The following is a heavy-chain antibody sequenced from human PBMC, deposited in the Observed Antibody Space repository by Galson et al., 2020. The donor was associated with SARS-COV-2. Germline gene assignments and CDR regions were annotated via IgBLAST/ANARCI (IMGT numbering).Heavy chain of an antibody. D-gene: IGHD7-27*01. CDR2: ISMSGITI. V-gene: IGHV3-48*03. Sequence: GGSLRLSCAASGLTFSNTEMNWVRQAQGKGREWLSYISMSGITIYYADSVKGRFTISRDNAENSLYLQMNSLRAEDTGIYYCATGDVWFESWGQGTLVTVSS. J-gene: IGHJ5*01. CDR1: GLTFSNTE. CDR3: ATGDVWFES.